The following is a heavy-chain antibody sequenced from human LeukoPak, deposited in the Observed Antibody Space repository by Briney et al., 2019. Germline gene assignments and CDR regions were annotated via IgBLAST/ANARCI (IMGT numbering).Heavy chain of an antibody. CDR2: IRYDGTNI. J-gene: IGHJ4*02. CDR1: GFTFSTYG. V-gene: IGHV3-30*02. CDR3: AKDRKVFLEWPKGCNDY. Sequence: PGGSLRLSCAAPGFTFSTYGMHWVRQAPGKGLEWVAFIRYDGTNIYYADSVKGRFTISRDNSKNTLYLQMNSLRAEDTAVYYCAKDRKVFLEWPKGCNDYWGQGTLVTVSS. D-gene: IGHD3-3*01.